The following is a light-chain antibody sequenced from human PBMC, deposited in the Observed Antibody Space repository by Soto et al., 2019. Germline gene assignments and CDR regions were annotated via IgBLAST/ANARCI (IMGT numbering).Light chain of an antibody. Sequence: EIVLTQSPGTLSLSPGERATLSCRASQSLTSDYLAWYQQKPGQTPRLLIHGASSRATGIPDRFSGSGSGTDSTLTISRLEPEDSAVYYCQQSGRPFGQGTKVDIK. CDR2: GAS. J-gene: IGKJ1*01. V-gene: IGKV3-20*01. CDR1: QSLTSDY. CDR3: QQSGRP.